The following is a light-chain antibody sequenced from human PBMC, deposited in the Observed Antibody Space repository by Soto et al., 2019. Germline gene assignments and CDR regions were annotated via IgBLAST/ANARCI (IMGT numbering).Light chain of an antibody. Sequence: EIVMTQSPATLSVSPGERATLSCRASQSVSSNLAWYQQKTGQAPRLLIYGASTRATGIPARFSGSGSGTEFTLTISSLQSEDFAVYYCQQYNNGPRTFGQGTKGEIK. CDR2: GAS. CDR3: QQYNNGPRT. V-gene: IGKV3-15*01. CDR1: QSVSSN. J-gene: IGKJ1*01.